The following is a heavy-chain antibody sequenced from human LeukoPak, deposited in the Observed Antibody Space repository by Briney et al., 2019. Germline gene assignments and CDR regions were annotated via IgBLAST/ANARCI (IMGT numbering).Heavy chain of an antibody. D-gene: IGHD1-26*01. V-gene: IGHV6-1*01. CDR3: AGGLLRSGFHI. J-gene: IGHJ3*02. Sequence: SQTLSLTCAISGDTVSNNSGAWNWIRQSPARGLEWLVRTYYRSKWYNDYAVSVKSRIRINPDTSNNQFSLEVNSVTPEDTAVYYCAGGLLRSGFHIWGQGTMVTVSS. CDR1: GDTVSNNSGA. CDR2: TYYRSKWYN.